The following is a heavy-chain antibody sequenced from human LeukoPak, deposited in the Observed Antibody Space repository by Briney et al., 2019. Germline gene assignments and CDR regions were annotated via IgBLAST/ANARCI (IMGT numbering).Heavy chain of an antibody. CDR1: GFTFSTSW. D-gene: IGHD5-12*01. CDR2: IKEDGSEE. V-gene: IGHV3-7*04. Sequence: GGSLRLSCAASGFTFSTSWMNWVRQAPGKGLEWVANIKEDGSEEYYVDSVKGRFTISRDNARKSLYLQMNSLRVEDTAVYYCARGYSGYEFGCWGQGTLVTVSS. J-gene: IGHJ4*02. CDR3: ARGYSGYEFGC.